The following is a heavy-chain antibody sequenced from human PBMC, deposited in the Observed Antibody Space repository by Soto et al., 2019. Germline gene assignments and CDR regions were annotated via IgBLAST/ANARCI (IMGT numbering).Heavy chain of an antibody. CDR3: DRGMATVTTLDY. CDR1: GGSISSGGYS. D-gene: IGHD4-4*01. CDR2: MYHSGST. V-gene: IGHV4-30-2*01. J-gene: IGHJ4*02. Sequence: QLQLQESGSGLVKPSQTLSLTCAVSGGSISSGGYSWSWIRQPPGKGLEWIGYMYHSGSTYYNPSRKSRVTIAVDRSKKQFSLKLSSVPAADTAVYYCDRGMATVTTLDYGGQGTLVTVSP.